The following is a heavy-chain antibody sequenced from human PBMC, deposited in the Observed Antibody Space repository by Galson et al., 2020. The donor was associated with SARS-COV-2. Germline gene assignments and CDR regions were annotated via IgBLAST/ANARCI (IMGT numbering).Heavy chain of an antibody. Sequence: GESLKISCAASGFTFRSHGMIWVRQGPGKGLEWVSSVSGSGGKTYYADSVKGRLSISRDNSKNTLYLQMNSLRAEDTAVYYCAKDRGIAVAGTLYYFDYWGQGTLVTVSS. J-gene: IGHJ4*02. CDR3: AKDRGIAVAGTLYYFDY. CDR1: GFTFRSHG. D-gene: IGHD6-19*01. CDR2: VSGSGGKT. V-gene: IGHV3-23*01.